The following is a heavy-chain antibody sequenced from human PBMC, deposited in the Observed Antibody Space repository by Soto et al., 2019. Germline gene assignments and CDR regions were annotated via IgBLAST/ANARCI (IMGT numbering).Heavy chain of an antibody. CDR3: ASICSSTSCYQENFDY. J-gene: IGHJ4*02. CDR1: GGSISSYY. CDR2: IYYSGST. Sequence: SETLSLTCTVSGGSISSYYWSWIRQPPGKGLEWIGYIYYSGSTNYNPSLKSRVTISVDTSKNQFSLKLSSVTAADTAVYYCASICSSTSCYQENFDYWGQGTLVTVSS. D-gene: IGHD2-2*01. V-gene: IGHV4-59*01.